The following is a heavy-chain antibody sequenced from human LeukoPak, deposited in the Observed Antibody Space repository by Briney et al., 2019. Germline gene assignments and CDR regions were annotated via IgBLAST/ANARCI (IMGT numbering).Heavy chain of an antibody. V-gene: IGHV1-2*02. D-gene: IGHD6-13*01. CDR1: GYTFTSYD. CDR2: INPNSGGT. CDR3: AREGIASAGNPATNDY. J-gene: IGHJ4*02. Sequence: ASVKVSCKASGYTFTSYDINWVRQATGQGLEWMGWINPNSGGTNYAQKFQGRVTMTRDTPISTAYMELSRLRSDDTAVYYCAREGIASAGNPATNDYWGQGTLVTVSS.